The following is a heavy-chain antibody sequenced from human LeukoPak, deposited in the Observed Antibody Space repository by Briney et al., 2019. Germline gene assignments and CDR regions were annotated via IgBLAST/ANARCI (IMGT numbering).Heavy chain of an antibody. D-gene: IGHD3-16*01. CDR1: GGSMNSYY. CDR3: ARGAGVMITYGGTLVSYFDY. V-gene: IGHV4-59*01. J-gene: IGHJ4*02. CDR2: IYYSGST. Sequence: SETLSLTCTVSGGSMNSYYWSWIRQPPGKGLEWLGYIYYSGSTNYSPSLNSRVTMSADTSKNQFSLKLSSVTTADTAVYYCARGAGVMITYGGTLVSYFDYWGQGGLVTVSS.